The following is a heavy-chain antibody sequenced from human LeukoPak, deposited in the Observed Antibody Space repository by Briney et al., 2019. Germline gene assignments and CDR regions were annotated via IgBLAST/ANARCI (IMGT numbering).Heavy chain of an antibody. CDR2: ISAYNGNT. CDR1: GYTFTSYG. J-gene: IGHJ4*02. V-gene: IGHV1-18*01. Sequence: GASVKVSCKASGYTFTSYGISWVRQAPGQGLEWMGWISAYNGNTNYAQKLQGRVTMTTDTSTSTAYMELRSLRSDDTAVYYCARSVGATTPTPYFDYWSQGTLVTVSS. CDR3: ARSVGATTPTPYFDY. D-gene: IGHD1-26*01.